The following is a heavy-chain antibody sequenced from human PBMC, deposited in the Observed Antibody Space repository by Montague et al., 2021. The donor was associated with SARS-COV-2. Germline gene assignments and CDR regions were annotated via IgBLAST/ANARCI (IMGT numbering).Heavy chain of an antibody. D-gene: IGHD5-24*01. J-gene: IGHJ4*02. V-gene: IGHV4-34*01. CDR3: AGGFRILEMPTISFDY. CDR1: GASVSGFY. CDR2: ISHSGSP. Sequence: SETLSLTCAVYGASVSGFYYGWICQPQWAGKERLGEISHSGSPNYNLSLKSRVTISLDTSKNKFSLSLSSVSAADTAVYFCAGGFRILEMPTISFDYWGQGTLVTVSS.